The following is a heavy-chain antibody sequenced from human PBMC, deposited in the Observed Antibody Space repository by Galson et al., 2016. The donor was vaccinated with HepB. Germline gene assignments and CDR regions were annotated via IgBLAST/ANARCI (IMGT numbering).Heavy chain of an antibody. CDR3: ARGYYASGISGFDY. CDR1: GYTFTNYG. Sequence: SVKVSCKASGYTFTNYGISWVRQAPGQGLEWMGWISAYNGDTCYAQKLQGRVTMTTDTSTSTAYMELRSLRSVDPAVYYCARGYYASGISGFDYWGQGTLVTVSS. J-gene: IGHJ4*02. D-gene: IGHD3-10*01. CDR2: ISAYNGDT. V-gene: IGHV1-18*01.